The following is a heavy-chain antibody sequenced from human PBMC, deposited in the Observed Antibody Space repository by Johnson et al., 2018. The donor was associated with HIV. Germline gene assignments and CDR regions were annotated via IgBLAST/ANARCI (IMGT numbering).Heavy chain of an antibody. CDR3: ARVSSGWYLAFDI. J-gene: IGHJ3*02. Sequence: VQLVESGGRLIQPGGSLRLSCAASGFTVSSNYMTWVRQAPGKGLEWVSVIYSGRSTYYADSVKGRFTISRDNSKNTLYLQMNSLRAEDTAVYYCARVSSGWYLAFDIWGQGTMVTVSS. CDR1: GFTVSSNY. CDR2: IYSGRST. V-gene: IGHV3-53*01. D-gene: IGHD6-19*01.